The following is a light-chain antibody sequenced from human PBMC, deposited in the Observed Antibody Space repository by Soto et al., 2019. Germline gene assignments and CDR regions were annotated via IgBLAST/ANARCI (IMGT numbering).Light chain of an antibody. CDR1: QSISTY. Sequence: DIQMTQSPSSLSASVGNRVTITCRASQSISTYLNWYQKKPGKAPNLLIYDASSLKSGVPSRFSGSGGGTDFTLSISSVQPEDFATYYCQQSYVDPITFGQGTRLEI. CDR2: DAS. V-gene: IGKV1-39*01. J-gene: IGKJ5*01. CDR3: QQSYVDPIT.